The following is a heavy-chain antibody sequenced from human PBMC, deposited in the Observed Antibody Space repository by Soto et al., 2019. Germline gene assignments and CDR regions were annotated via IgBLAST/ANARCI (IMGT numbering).Heavy chain of an antibody. CDR1: GGSITSAY. J-gene: IGHJ6*02. D-gene: IGHD3-10*01. CDR2: IYDTGISGYTPST. CDR3: ARGEDAFVYYGLDV. V-gene: IGHV4-59*01. Sequence: TSETLSLTCTVSGGSITSAYWSWIRRPPGKGLEWIAYIYDTGISGYTPSTSYNPSLKSRVTMSVDTSQSQFSLKLTSVTAADTAVYYCARGEDAFVYYGLDVWRQGITVTVSS.